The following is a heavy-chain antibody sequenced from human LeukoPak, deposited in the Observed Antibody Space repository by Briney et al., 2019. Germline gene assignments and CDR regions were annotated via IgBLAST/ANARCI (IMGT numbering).Heavy chain of an antibody. V-gene: IGHV3-23*01. CDR3: AKTRIVCTSVSCPGGGFDY. Sequence: GGSLRLSCAASGFTFSSYAMSWVRQAPGKGLEWVSGVRGSGDITYYADSVKGRFTISRDNFKNTLYLQMNSLRAEDTAVYYCAKTRIVCTSVSCPGGGFDYWGHGTLVTVSS. J-gene: IGHJ4*01. CDR1: GFTFSSYA. CDR2: VRGSGDIT. D-gene: IGHD2-2*01.